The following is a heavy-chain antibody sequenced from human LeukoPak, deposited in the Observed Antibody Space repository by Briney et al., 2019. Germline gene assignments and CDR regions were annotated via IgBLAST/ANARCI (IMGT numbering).Heavy chain of an antibody. CDR2: ISSGGSDI. J-gene: IGHJ4*02. CDR3: ASGYDFSSGSKRGFDY. Sequence: GGSLRLSCAASGFTFSNYGKNWVRQAPGKGLEWFSYISSGGSDIYYADSVKGRFTISRDSAKRSVFLQMNSLTAEDSALYYCASGYDFSSGSKRGFDYWGQGTLVTVSS. V-gene: IGHV3-48*01. D-gene: IGHD3-3*01. CDR1: GFTFSNYG.